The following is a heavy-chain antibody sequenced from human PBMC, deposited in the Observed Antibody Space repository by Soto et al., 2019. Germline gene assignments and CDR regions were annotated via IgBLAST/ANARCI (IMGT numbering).Heavy chain of an antibody. D-gene: IGHD3-3*01. CDR2: IYYSGST. CDR3: ARLITIFGVAPGWFDP. Sequence: SETLSLTCTVSGGSISSYYWSWIRQPPGKGLEWIGYIYYSGSTNYNPSLKSRVTISVDTSKNQFSLKLSSVTAADTAVYYCARLITIFGVAPGWFDPWGQGTLVTVSS. CDR1: GGSISSYY. V-gene: IGHV4-59*01. J-gene: IGHJ5*02.